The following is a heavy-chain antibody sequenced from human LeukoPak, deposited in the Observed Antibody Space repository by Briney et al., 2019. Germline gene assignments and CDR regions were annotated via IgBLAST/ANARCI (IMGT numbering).Heavy chain of an antibody. D-gene: IGHD4-23*01. CDR3: ARSPDYGGNSYYFDY. Sequence: GESLKISCKGSGYSFTNYWIGWVRQMPGKGLEWMGIIYPGDSDTRYSPSFQGQVTISADKSISTAYQQWSSLKASDTAMYYCARSPDYGGNSYYFDYWGQGTLVTVSS. J-gene: IGHJ4*02. CDR1: GYSFTNYW. V-gene: IGHV5-51*01. CDR2: IYPGDSDT.